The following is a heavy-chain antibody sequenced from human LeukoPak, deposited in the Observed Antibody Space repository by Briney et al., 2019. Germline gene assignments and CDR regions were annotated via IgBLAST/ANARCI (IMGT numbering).Heavy chain of an antibody. CDR1: GFTLDDYD. CDR2: INWNGGRT. V-gene: IGHV3-20*04. CDR3: ARDRFREGNDALDI. J-gene: IGHJ3*02. D-gene: IGHD3-10*01. Sequence: GGSLSLSCPASGFTLDDYDMSWVRQAPGKGLEWVAGINWNGGRTIYAKSVKGRFTISRHHAKNSLYLQMNSLRAEDTALYYCARDRFREGNDALDIWGQGTMVTVSS.